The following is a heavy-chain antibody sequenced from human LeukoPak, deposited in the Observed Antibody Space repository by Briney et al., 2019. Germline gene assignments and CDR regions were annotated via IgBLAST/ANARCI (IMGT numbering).Heavy chain of an antibody. CDR2: IQKDGSNK. D-gene: IGHD6-6*01. CDR1: GFTFSSYG. J-gene: IGHJ6*03. V-gene: IGHV3-30*02. Sequence: GGSLRLSCAAPGFTFSSYGMHWVRQAPGKGQGWVGYIQKDGSNKFYADSVKGRFTISRDNSKNTLSLQMNSLRAEDTALYYCAKARGISAPTGYYYYMDVWADGTTVTVSS. CDR3: AKARGISAPTGYYYYMDV.